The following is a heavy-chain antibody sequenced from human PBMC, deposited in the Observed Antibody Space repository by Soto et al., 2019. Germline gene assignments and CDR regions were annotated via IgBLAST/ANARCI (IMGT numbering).Heavy chain of an antibody. J-gene: IGHJ6*02. V-gene: IGHV1-69*01. CDR3: AAEIYCSSTSCYTVGYYYYGMDV. CDR2: IIPIFGTA. D-gene: IGHD2-2*02. CDR1: GGTFSSYA. Sequence: QVQLVQSGAEVKKPGSSVKVSCKASGGTFSSYAISWVRQAPGQGLEWMGGIIPIFGTANYAQKFQGRVTITADESTITAYMELSSLRSEDTAVYYCAAEIYCSSTSCYTVGYYYYGMDVWGQGTTVTVSS.